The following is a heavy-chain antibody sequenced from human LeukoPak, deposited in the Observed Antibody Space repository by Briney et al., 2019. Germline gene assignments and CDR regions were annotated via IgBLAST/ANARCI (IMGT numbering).Heavy chain of an antibody. CDR3: ASDFITMIVVVRGGGPSYFDY. J-gene: IGHJ4*02. V-gene: IGHV4-39*01. CDR1: GGSISSSSYY. Sequence: SQTLSLTCTVSGGSISSSSYYWGWIRQPPGKGLEWIGSIYYSGSTYYNPSLKSRVTISVDTSKNQFSLKLSSVTAADTAVYYCASDFITMIVVVRGGGPSYFDYWGQGTLVTVSS. CDR2: IYYSGST. D-gene: IGHD3-22*01.